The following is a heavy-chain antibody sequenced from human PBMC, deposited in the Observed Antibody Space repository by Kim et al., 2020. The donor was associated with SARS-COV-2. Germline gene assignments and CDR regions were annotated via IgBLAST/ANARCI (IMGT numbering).Heavy chain of an antibody. CDR2: IYHSGST. Sequence: SETLSLTCAVSGGSISSSNWWSWVRQPPGKGLEWIGEIYHSGSTNYNPSLKSRVTISVDKSKNQFSLKLSSVTVADTAVYYCARDSIAVAWGPAKNDYWGQGTLVTVSS. D-gene: IGHD6-19*01. V-gene: IGHV4-4*02. J-gene: IGHJ4*02. CDR3: ARDSIAVAWGPAKNDY. CDR1: GGSISSSNW.